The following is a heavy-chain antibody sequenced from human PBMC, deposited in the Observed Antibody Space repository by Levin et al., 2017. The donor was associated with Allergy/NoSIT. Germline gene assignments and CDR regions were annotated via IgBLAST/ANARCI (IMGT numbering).Heavy chain of an antibody. V-gene: IGHV4-39*07. CDR1: DGSISSSSYY. CDR3: ARAQGLTLGELSANWFDS. Sequence: PSETLSLTCSVSDGSISSSSYYWGWIRQPPGKGLEWIGSIYYSGNTYYNASLKSRVTISVDTSKNQFSLKLSSVTAADTAVYYCARAQGLTLGELSANWFDSWGQGTPVTVSS. D-gene: IGHD3-16*02. J-gene: IGHJ5*01. CDR2: IYYSGNT.